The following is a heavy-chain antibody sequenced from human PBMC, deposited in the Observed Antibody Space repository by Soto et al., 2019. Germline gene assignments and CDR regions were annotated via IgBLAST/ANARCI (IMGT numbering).Heavy chain of an antibody. Sequence: QVQLVQSGAEVKKPGSSVKVSCKASGGTFSSYTISWVRQAPGQGLEWMGRIIPILGIANYAQKFQGRVTITADKSTSTAYMELSSPRSEDTAVYYCAREGDTAMVSNWGQGTLVTVSS. CDR1: GGTFSSYT. CDR2: IIPILGIA. D-gene: IGHD5-18*01. CDR3: AREGDTAMVSN. V-gene: IGHV1-69*08. J-gene: IGHJ4*02.